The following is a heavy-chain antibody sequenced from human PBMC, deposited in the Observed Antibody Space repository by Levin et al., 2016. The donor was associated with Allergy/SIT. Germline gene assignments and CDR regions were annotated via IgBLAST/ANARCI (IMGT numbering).Heavy chain of an antibody. V-gene: IGHV3-74*01. CDR2: ISFDESST. J-gene: IGHJ4*02. CDR3: ARESGISSDY. Sequence: WIRQPPGKGLLWVSRISFDESSTTYADSVKGRFTISRDNAKNTLYLQMSSLRAEDTAVYYCARESGISSDYWGQGTLVTVSS. D-gene: IGHD1-26*01.